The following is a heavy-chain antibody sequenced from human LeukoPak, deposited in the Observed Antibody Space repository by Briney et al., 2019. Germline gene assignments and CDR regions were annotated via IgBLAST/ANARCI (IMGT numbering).Heavy chain of an antibody. V-gene: IGHV3-7*03. CDR3: ARDADYYDSSGYYRVFDY. CDR2: IKQDGSEK. Sequence: TGGSLRLSCAASGFTFSSYWMSWVRQAPGKGLEWVANIKQDGSEKYYVDSVKGRFTISRDNAKNSLYLQMNSLGAEDTAVYYCARDADYYDSSGYYRVFDYWGQGTLVTVSS. J-gene: IGHJ4*02. CDR1: GFTFSSYW. D-gene: IGHD3-22*01.